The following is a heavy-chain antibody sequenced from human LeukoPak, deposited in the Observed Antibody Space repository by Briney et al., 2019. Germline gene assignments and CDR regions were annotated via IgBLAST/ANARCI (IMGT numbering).Heavy chain of an antibody. D-gene: IGHD5-18*01. CDR2: ISYDGSNK. J-gene: IGHJ4*02. CDR3: ARDGWLQVWLGSFDY. V-gene: IGHV3-30*04. CDR1: GFTFSSYA. Sequence: GGSLRLSCAASGFTFSSYAMHWVRQAPGKGLEWVAVISYDGSNKYYADSVKGRFTISRDNSKNTLYLQMNSLRAEDTAVYYCARDGWLQVWLGSFDYWGQGTLVTVSS.